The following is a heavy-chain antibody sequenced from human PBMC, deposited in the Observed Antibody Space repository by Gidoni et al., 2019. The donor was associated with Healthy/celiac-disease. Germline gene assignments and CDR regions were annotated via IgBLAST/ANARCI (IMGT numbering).Heavy chain of an antibody. D-gene: IGHD4-17*01. V-gene: IGHV4-30-2*01. CDR3: ARVIATVTTRTLYFDY. Sequence: QLQLQESGSGLVKPSQTLSLTCAVSGCSISIGGYSWSWIRQPPEKGLVWIGYIYHSGSTYYNPSLKSRVTISVDRSKKQFSLKLSSVTAADTAVYYCARVIATVTTRTLYFDYWGKGTLVTVSS. J-gene: IGHJ4*02. CDR1: GCSISIGGYS. CDR2: IYHSGST.